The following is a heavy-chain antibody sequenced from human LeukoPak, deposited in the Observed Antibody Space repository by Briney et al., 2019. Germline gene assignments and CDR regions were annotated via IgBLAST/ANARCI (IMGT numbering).Heavy chain of an antibody. V-gene: IGHV3-48*02. J-gene: IGHJ4*02. Sequence: GGSLRLSCAASGFTFSSYSMNWVRQAPGKGLEWVSHITASGTAMFYADSVKGRFTISRDNAKNSLYLQMNSLRDEGTAVYYCASSGSYRFDYWGQGTLVTVSS. CDR1: GFTFSSYS. CDR3: ASSGSYRFDY. CDR2: ITASGTAM. D-gene: IGHD1-26*01.